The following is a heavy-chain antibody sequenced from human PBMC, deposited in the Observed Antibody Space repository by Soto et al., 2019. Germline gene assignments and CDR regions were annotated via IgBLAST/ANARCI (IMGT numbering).Heavy chain of an antibody. CDR2: IYTGGYT. Sequence: EVQLVESGGGLVQPGGSLRLSCAASGFSVSGDYMYWVRQAPGKELEWVSVIYTGGYTYYADSVRGRFTISRHNSKNTLYLQMNSLTTDDSAIYYCARNVDWGQGTVVTVSS. CDR1: GFSVSGDY. CDR3: ARNVD. V-gene: IGHV3-53*04. J-gene: IGHJ4*02.